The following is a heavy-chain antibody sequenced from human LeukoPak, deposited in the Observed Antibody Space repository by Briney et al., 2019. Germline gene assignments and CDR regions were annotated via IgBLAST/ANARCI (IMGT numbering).Heavy chain of an antibody. V-gene: IGHV5-51*01. CDR1: GYSITSYW. J-gene: IGHJ3*02. CDR3: ARHVSSSRVAFDI. CDR2: FNPGDSDI. Sequence: GESLKISCKGYGYSITSYWLGWVRQMPGKGLEWMGTFNPGDSDIRYSPSFQGQVTISADKSISTAYLQWSSLKASDTAMYYCARHVSSSRVAFDIWGQGTMVTVSS. D-gene: IGHD2/OR15-2a*01.